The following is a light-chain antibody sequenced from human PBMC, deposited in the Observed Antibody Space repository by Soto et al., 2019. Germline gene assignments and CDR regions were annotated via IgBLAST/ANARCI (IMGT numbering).Light chain of an antibody. Sequence: DIQMTQSPSSLSASVGDRVTITCRANQTISIYLNWYQQKPGKPPKLLIYTASSLQGGVPSRFVGSGSGTDFTLTISSLQPEDFATYYCQQSYSSHWTFGQGTKVGIK. CDR3: QQSYSSHWT. CDR1: QTISIY. V-gene: IGKV1-39*01. J-gene: IGKJ1*01. CDR2: TAS.